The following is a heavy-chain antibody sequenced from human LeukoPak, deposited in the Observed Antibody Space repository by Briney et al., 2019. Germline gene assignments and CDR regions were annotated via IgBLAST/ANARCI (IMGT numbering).Heavy chain of an antibody. CDR3: ARHKRITYYYDSSGVSDAFDI. Sequence: SETLSLTCTVSGGSISSGDYYWSWIRQPPGKGLEWIGYIYYSGSTNYNPSLKSRVTISVDTSKNQFSLKLSSVTAADTAVYYCARHKRITYYYDSSGVSDAFDIWGQGTMVTVSS. D-gene: IGHD3-22*01. J-gene: IGHJ3*02. CDR1: GGSISSGDYY. CDR2: IYYSGST. V-gene: IGHV4-30-4*01.